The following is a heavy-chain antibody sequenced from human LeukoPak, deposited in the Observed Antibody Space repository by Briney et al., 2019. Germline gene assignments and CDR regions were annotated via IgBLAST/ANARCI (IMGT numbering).Heavy chain of an antibody. CDR2: IYYSGTT. CDR1: GGTISSRSYY. CDR3: ARHVRFLEWLSSYYFDY. D-gene: IGHD3-3*01. Sequence: SETLSLTCTVSGGTISSRSYYWGWIRQPPGKGLEWIGSIYYSGTTYYNPSLKSRVTISVDTSKSQFSLRLTSVTAADTAVYYCARHVRFLEWLSSYYFDYWGQGTLVTVSS. J-gene: IGHJ4*02. V-gene: IGHV4-39*01.